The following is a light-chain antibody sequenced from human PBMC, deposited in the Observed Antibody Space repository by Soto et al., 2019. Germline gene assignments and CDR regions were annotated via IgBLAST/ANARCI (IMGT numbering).Light chain of an antibody. CDR2: GAS. J-gene: IGKJ4*01. Sequence: AIQMTQSPSSLSASVGDRVTITCRASQGIRNDLGWYQQKPGKPPKLLIYGASSLQSGVPSRFSGSGSGTDFTLTTSSLQPEDFATYYCLQDYDYPLTFGGGTKVEIK. CDR1: QGIRND. V-gene: IGKV1-6*01. CDR3: LQDYDYPLT.